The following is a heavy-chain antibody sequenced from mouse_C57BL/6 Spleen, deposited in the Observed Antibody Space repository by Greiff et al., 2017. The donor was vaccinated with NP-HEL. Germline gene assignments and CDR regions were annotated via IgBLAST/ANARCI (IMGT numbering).Heavy chain of an antibody. CDR1: GFTFSSYG. J-gene: IGHJ2*01. CDR2: ISSGGSYT. D-gene: IGHD2-5*01. V-gene: IGHV5-6*01. Sequence: EVQRVESGGDLVKPGGSLKLSCAASGFTFSSYGMSWVRQTPDKRLEWVATISSGGSYTYYPDSVKGRFTISRDNAKNTLYLQMSSLKSEDTAMYYCARHEDYSNYDFDYWGQGTTLTVSS. CDR3: ARHEDYSNYDFDY.